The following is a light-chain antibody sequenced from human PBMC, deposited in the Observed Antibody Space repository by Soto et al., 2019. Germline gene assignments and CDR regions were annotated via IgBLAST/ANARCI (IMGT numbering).Light chain of an antibody. CDR2: DAS. CDR1: QEISNH. J-gene: IGKJ4*01. Sequence: DIQMTQSPSSLSASVGDRVTITCRASQEISNHLAWFQQKPGKPPKSLIYDASSLQSRVPSKFSGSGSGTDLTLTIRSVQPEDFATYYCQQYHNYPVTFGGGTKVEIK. V-gene: IGKV1-16*02. CDR3: QQYHNYPVT.